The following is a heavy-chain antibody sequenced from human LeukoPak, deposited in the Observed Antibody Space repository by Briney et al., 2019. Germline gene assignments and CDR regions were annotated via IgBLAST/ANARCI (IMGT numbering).Heavy chain of an antibody. CDR1: GFTFSSYA. V-gene: IGHV3-64D*09. Sequence: GGSLRLSCSGSGFTFSSYAMHWVRQAPGRGLEYVSAISSNGGRTYYADSVKGRFTISRDNSKNTLYLQLSSLRAEDTAVYYCVKGTLTTVTTEAFDIWGQGTSVTVSS. CDR3: VKGTLTTVTTEAFDI. D-gene: IGHD4-17*01. J-gene: IGHJ3*02. CDR2: ISSNGGRT.